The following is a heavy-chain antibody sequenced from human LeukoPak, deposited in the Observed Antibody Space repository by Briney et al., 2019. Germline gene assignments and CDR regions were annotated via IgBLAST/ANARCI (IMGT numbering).Heavy chain of an antibody. J-gene: IGHJ5*02. CDR1: GVTLSSYA. D-gene: IGHD2-15*01. Sequence: GGSLRLSCAASGVTLSSYAMSWARQAPGKGLEWVSAISGSGGSTYYADSVKGRFTISRDNSKNTLYLQMNSLRAEDTAVYYCAKDQDIVVVVAATGDDNWFDPWGQGTLVTVSS. CDR3: AKDQDIVVVVAATGDDNWFDP. V-gene: IGHV3-23*01. CDR2: ISGSGGST.